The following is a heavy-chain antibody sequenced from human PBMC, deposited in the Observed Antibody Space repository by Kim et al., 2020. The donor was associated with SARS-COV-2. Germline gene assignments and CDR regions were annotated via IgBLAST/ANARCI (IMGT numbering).Heavy chain of an antibody. CDR1: GYTFTSYY. D-gene: IGHD5-12*01. V-gene: IGHV1-46*01. CDR2: INPSGGST. CDR3: ARGSRVALPRAGFDY. J-gene: IGHJ4*02. Sequence: ASVKVSCKASGYTFTSYYMHWVRQAPGQGLEWMGIINPSGGSTSYAQKFQGRVTMTRDTSTSTVYMELSSLRSEDTAVYYCARGSRVALPRAGFDYWGQGTLVTVSS.